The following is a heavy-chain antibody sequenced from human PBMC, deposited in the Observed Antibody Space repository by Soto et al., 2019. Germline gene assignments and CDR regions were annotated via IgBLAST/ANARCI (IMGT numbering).Heavy chain of an antibody. CDR1: GGSISSGGYY. CDR2: IYYSGST. V-gene: IGHV4-31*03. D-gene: IGHD6-13*01. J-gene: IGHJ4*02. Sequence: SETLSLTCTVSGGSISSGGYYWSWIRQHPGKGLEWIGYIYYSGSTYYNPSLKSRVTISVDTSKNQFSLKLSSVTAADTAVYYCARDHSGYIISWPDRYIDYRGQGTLVTVSS. CDR3: ARDHSGYIISWPDRYIDY.